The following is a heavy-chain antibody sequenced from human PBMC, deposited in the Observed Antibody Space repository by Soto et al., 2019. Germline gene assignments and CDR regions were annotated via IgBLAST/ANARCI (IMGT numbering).Heavy chain of an antibody. D-gene: IGHD6-13*01. Sequence: ASVKVSCKASGYDITAYDINSVRQASGQGLEWMGWMNPINGAAGSARRVQGRVSMTRNTATGTAYLELTNLRSDDTAVYFCGRGPSPRAPAGGTPYYYAMDVWGQGTTVTVSS. V-gene: IGHV1-8*02. CDR2: MNPINGAA. CDR1: GYDITAYD. J-gene: IGHJ6*02. CDR3: GRGPSPRAPAGGTPYYYAMDV.